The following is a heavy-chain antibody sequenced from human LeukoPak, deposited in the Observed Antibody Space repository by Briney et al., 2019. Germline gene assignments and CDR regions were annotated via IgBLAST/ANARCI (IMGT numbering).Heavy chain of an antibody. CDR2: ITGNSGAL. Sequence: GGSLRLSCTASGFTFDYFAMHWVRQVPGKGLEWVPGITGNSGALHYADSVKGRFTISRDNAKKSLYLQISSLIPEDTALYYCGKDIVVSMIRGVIRSWGQGTLVTVSS. V-gene: IGHV3-9*01. CDR1: GFTFDYFA. J-gene: IGHJ4*02. CDR3: GKDIVVSMIRGVIRS. D-gene: IGHD3-10*01.